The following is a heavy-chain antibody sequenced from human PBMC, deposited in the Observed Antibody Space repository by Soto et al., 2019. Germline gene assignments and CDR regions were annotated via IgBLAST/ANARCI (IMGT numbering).Heavy chain of an antibody. CDR2: LNPDGTTT. D-gene: IGHD5-12*01. CDR1: GFTFNSYW. Sequence: GGSLRLSCAASGFTFNSYWMHWVRQAPGKGLVWVSRLNPDGTTTNYADFVKGRFTISRDNAKNTLYLQMNSLRAEDTAVYYWARGINSGYAGRDYWGQGPRVTVP. V-gene: IGHV3-74*01. CDR3: ARGINSGYAGRDY. J-gene: IGHJ4*02.